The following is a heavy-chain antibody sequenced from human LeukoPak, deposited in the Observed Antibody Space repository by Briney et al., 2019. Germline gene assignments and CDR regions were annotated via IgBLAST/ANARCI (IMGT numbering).Heavy chain of an antibody. J-gene: IGHJ6*03. CDR3: AKGSPAILYYCMDV. CDR2: IMGTGAGT. CDR1: GFSFSNYV. Sequence: TGGSLRLSCAASGFSFSNYVMTWVRQAPGKGLEWVSAIMGTGAGTYYADSVKGRFTISRDNSKNTLYLQMNSLRAEDTAVYYCAKGSPAILYYCMDVWGKGTTVTVSS. V-gene: IGHV3-23*01. D-gene: IGHD2-21*01.